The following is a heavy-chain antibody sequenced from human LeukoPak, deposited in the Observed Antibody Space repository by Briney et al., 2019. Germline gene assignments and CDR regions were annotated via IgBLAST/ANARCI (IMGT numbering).Heavy chain of an antibody. D-gene: IGHD3-22*01. J-gene: IGHJ4*02. Sequence: ASVKVSCKPSGGTFSSYALSWVRQAPGQGLEWMGGITPLFGTAKYARKFQGRVTITADESTSTAYMELRSLRSEDTAVYYCAREWDYHSSGYYYYYWGQGTLVTVSS. V-gene: IGHV1-69*13. CDR1: GGTFSSYA. CDR2: ITPLFGTA. CDR3: AREWDYHSSGYYYYY.